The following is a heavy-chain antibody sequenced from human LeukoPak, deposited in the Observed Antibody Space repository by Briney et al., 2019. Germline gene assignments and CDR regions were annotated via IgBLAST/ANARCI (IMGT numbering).Heavy chain of an antibody. Sequence: PSETLSLTCTVSSGSISSGGYFWSWIRQPPGKGLEWIGTMYYGETTYYNPSLKSRVTISVDTSKNQFSLKLTSVTAADTAVYYCAKMVSYYYDSSGYSSISFFDCWGQGTLVTVSS. CDR2: MYYGETT. CDR3: AKMVSYYYDSSGYSSISFFDC. J-gene: IGHJ4*02. CDR1: SGSISSGGYF. D-gene: IGHD3-22*01. V-gene: IGHV4-39*07.